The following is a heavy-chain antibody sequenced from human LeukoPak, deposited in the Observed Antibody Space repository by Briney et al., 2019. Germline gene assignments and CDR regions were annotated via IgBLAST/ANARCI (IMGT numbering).Heavy chain of an antibody. D-gene: IGHD2-2*02. CDR2: IDWDDDK. Sequence: SGPALVKPTQALTLTCTFSGFSLSTSGMCVSWIRQPPGKALEWLARIDWDDDKYYSTSLKTRLTISKDTSKNQVVLTMTNMDPVDTATYYCARYTHSKNAFDIWGQGTMVTVSS. CDR3: ARYTHSKNAFDI. CDR1: GFSLSTSGMC. V-gene: IGHV2-70*11. J-gene: IGHJ3*02.